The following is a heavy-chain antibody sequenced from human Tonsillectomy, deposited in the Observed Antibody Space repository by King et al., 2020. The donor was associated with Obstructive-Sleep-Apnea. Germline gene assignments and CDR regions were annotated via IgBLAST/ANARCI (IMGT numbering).Heavy chain of an antibody. V-gene: IGHV6-1*01. CDR1: GDSFSSNSAV. D-gene: IGHD6-6*01. Sequence: VQLQQSGPGLVKPSQTLSLTCAISGDSFSSNSAVWNWIRQSLTRRLEWLGRTYYRSKWYNDYALSVESRITINPDTSKNQFSLQLNSVTPEDTAVYYCARGSIAAPGAWLDPWGQGTLVTVSS. CDR3: ARGSIAAPGAWLDP. CDR2: TYYRSKWYN. J-gene: IGHJ5*02.